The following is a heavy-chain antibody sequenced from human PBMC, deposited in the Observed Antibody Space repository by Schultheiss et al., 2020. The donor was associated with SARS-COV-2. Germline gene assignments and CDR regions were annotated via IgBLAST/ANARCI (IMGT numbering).Heavy chain of an antibody. CDR1: GGSISSYD. D-gene: IGHD4-17*01. Sequence: SETLSLTCSLSGGSISSYDWTWLRQPPGKGLEWIGEINQSGSSNYNPPLKSRVTISVDTSKNQFSLKLSSVTAADTAVYYCARGDYGDYVSSWYFDLWGRGTLVTVSS. V-gene: IGHV4-59*01. J-gene: IGHJ2*01. CDR2: INQSGSS. CDR3: ARGDYGDYVSSWYFDL.